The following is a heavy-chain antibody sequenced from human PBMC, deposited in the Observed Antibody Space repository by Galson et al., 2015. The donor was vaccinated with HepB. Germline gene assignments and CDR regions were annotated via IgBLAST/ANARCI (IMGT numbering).Heavy chain of an antibody. CDR2: INPNSGGT. D-gene: IGHD6-13*01. V-gene: IGHV1-2*02. CDR1: GSTFTGYY. J-gene: IGHJ5*02. CDR3: ARDRARPKQQLGSSPYNWFDP. Sequence: SVTVSCKASGSTFTGYYMHWVRQAPGQGLEWMGWINPNSGGTNYAQKFQGRVTMTRDTSISTAYMELSRLRSDDTAVYYCARDRARPKQQLGSSPYNWFDPWGQGTLVTVSS.